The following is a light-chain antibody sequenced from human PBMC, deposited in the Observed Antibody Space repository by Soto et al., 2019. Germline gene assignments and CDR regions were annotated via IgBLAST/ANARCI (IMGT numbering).Light chain of an antibody. Sequence: ILMTQPPSSLSAFVGDRVTITCRASLHIANVLAWYQQKPGKVPKLLIYAASTLQSGVPSRFSGSGSGTDFALTISSLQPEDVATYYCQMYTSAPPRFTFGGGTKVDIK. CDR3: QMYTSAPPRFT. V-gene: IGKV1-27*01. CDR2: AAS. J-gene: IGKJ4*01. CDR1: LHIANV.